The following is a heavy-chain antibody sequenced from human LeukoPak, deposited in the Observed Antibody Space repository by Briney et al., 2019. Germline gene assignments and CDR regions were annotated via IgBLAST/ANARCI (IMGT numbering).Heavy chain of an antibody. Sequence: GASVKVSCTASGYTFTSYYMHWVRQAPGQGLEWMGIINPSGGSTSYAQKFQGRVTMTRDMSTSTVYMELSSLRSEDTAVYYCARDGIAAAGPSVRGWFDPWGQGTLVTVSS. CDR2: INPSGGST. D-gene: IGHD6-13*01. V-gene: IGHV1-46*01. J-gene: IGHJ5*02. CDR1: GYTFTSYY. CDR3: ARDGIAAAGPSVRGWFDP.